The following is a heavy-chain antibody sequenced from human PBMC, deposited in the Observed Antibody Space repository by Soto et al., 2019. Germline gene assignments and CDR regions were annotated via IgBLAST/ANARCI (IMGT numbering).Heavy chain of an antibody. J-gene: IGHJ4*02. D-gene: IGHD6-13*01. Sequence: ASVKVSCKASGYSFTGYSMHWVRQAPGQGLEWMGWISAYNGNTNYAQKLQGRVTMTTDTSTSTAYMELRSLRSDDTAVYYCARLDEQQLVSWGQGTLVTVSS. CDR1: GYSFTGYS. CDR2: ISAYNGNT. CDR3: ARLDEQQLVS. V-gene: IGHV1-18*04.